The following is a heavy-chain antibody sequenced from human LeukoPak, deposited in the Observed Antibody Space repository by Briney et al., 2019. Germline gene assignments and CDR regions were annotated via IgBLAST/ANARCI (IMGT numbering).Heavy chain of an antibody. CDR2: ISGSGGST. CDR1: GFTFSSYA. CDR3: ANRYYYDSSGHFSGEYFQH. V-gene: IGHV3-23*01. D-gene: IGHD3-22*01. Sequence: GGSLRLSCAASGFTFSSYAMSWVRQAPGKGLEWVSSISGSGGSTYYADSVKGRFTISRDNSKNTLYLQPNSLRAEDTAVYYCANRYYYDSSGHFSGEYFQHWGQGTLVTVSS. J-gene: IGHJ1*01.